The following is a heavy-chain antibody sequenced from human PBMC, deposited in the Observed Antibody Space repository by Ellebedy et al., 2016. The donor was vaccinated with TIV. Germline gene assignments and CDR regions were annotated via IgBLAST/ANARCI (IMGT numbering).Heavy chain of an antibody. CDR2: INYSGST. J-gene: IGHJ6*02. Sequence: GSLRLSXPVSGGSISSYSWSWVRQPPGKGLEWIGYINYSGSTSYNPSLKSRVNMSIDASKIQFSLMLRSVSAADTAVYYCARVSTNYYYGLDVWGQGTTVTVSS. CDR1: GGSISSYS. D-gene: IGHD3-16*02. CDR3: ARVSTNYYYGLDV. V-gene: IGHV4-59*13.